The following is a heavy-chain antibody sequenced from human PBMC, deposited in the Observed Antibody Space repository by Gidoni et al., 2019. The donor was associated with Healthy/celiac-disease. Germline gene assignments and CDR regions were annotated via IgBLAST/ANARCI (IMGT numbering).Heavy chain of an antibody. CDR1: GFTLDDNT. CDR3: AKDMATPSLLGHYYYYGMDV. D-gene: IGHD5-12*01. CDR2: ISWDGGST. Sequence: EVQLVESGGAVVQPGGSLRLSCAASGFTLDDNTLHWVRQAPGKGLEWVSLISWDGGSTYYADSVKGRFTISRDNSKNSLYLQMNSLRTEDTALYYCAKDMATPSLLGHYYYYGMDVWGQGTTVTVSS. V-gene: IGHV3-43*01. J-gene: IGHJ6*02.